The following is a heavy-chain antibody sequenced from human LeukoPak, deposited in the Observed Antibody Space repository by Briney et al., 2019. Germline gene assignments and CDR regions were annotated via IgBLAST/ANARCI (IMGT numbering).Heavy chain of an antibody. D-gene: IGHD5-18*01. V-gene: IGHV3-30*02. J-gene: IGHJ4*02. CDR1: GFTFSSYG. Sequence: PGGSLRLSCVASGFTFSSYGMHWVRQAQGKGLEWVAFIWYDGSYKYFADSVKGRFTISRDNSKNTLSLKMNGLRPEDTAVYYCAKPYSYGYDYWGQGTLVTVSS. CDR2: IWYDGSYK. CDR3: AKPYSYGYDY.